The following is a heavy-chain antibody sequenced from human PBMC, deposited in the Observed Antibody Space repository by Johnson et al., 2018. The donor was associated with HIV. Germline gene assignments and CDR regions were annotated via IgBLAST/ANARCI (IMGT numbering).Heavy chain of an antibody. V-gene: IGHV3-48*02. Sequence: VQLVESGGGVVQPGRSLRLSCAASGFTFSSYGMHWVRQAPGKGLEWVSYISSSGSTIYYADFVNGRFTVSRDNSKNTVYLQMNSLGDEDTAVYYCAVWELGLGIDFDIWGQGTMVTVSS. D-gene: IGHD1-26*01. J-gene: IGHJ3*02. CDR2: ISSSGSTI. CDR1: GFTFSSYG. CDR3: AVWELGLGIDFDI.